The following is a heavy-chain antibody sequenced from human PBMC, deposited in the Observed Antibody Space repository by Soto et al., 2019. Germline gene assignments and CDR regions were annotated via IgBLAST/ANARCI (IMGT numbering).Heavy chain of an antibody. CDR3: TGITWFRGMDV. CDR2: TYYKCKWNN. D-gene: IGHD3-10*01. J-gene: IGHJ6*02. V-gene: IGHV6-1*01. CDR1: GDSVSSNSAG. Sequence: SQTLSLTCVISGDSVSSNSAGWNCISQSPSRGLEWLGRTYYKCKWNNDYALSVKSRITINPDTSKNQFSLHLYSVTPEDTAVYYCTGITWFRGMDVWGQGTPVTVSS.